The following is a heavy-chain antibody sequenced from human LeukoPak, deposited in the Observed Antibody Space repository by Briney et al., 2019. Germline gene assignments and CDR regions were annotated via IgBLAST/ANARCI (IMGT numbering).Heavy chain of an antibody. J-gene: IGHJ3*02. Sequence: GRSLRLSCAASGFTFSSYGMHWVRQAPGKGLEWVAVLWYDGSNKYYADSVKGRFTISRDNAKNTIYQQMNRLRAEATAVYYYKGYGRYRAFDIWGPGTVVTVSS. CDR2: LWYDGSNK. CDR1: GFTFSSYG. D-gene: IGHD1-26*01. CDR3: KGYGRYRAFDI. V-gene: IGHV3-33*03.